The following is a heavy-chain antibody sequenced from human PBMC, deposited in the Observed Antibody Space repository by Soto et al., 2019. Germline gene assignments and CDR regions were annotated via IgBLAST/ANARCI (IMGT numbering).Heavy chain of an antibody. J-gene: IGHJ4*02. Sequence: GGSLRLSCAASGFTCNSYAMSWVRQAPGKGLEWVSAISGSGGSTYYADSVKGRFTISRDNSKNTLYLQMNSLRAEDTAVYYCATRRNCSSTSCVFEYWGQGTLVTVSS. CDR3: ATRRNCSSTSCVFEY. V-gene: IGHV3-23*01. D-gene: IGHD2-2*01. CDR1: GFTCNSYA. CDR2: ISGSGGST.